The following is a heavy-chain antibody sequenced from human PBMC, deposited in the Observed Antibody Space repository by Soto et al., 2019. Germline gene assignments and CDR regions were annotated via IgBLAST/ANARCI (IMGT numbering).Heavy chain of an antibody. Sequence: PSETLSLTCAVSSGSISSSNWWSWVRQPPGKGLEWIGEIYHSGSTNYNPSLKSRVTISVDKSKNQFSLKLSSVTAADTAVYYCARVVGYYGSGINQKTKHFDYWGQGTLVTVSS. J-gene: IGHJ4*02. D-gene: IGHD3-10*01. CDR1: SGSISSSNW. V-gene: IGHV4-4*02. CDR3: ARVVGYYGSGINQKTKHFDY. CDR2: IYHSGST.